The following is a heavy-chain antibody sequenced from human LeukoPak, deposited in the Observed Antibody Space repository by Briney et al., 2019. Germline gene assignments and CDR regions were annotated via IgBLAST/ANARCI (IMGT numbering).Heavy chain of an antibody. CDR2: ISASRGIT. J-gene: IGHJ6*03. CDR1: GFNYSSYT. D-gene: IGHD3-3*01. Sequence: GGSLRLSCAASGFNYSSYTMNWVRQAPGMGLEWLSYISASRGITYYADSVKGRFTISRDNAKNSLYLQMNSLRAEDTAVYYCVRGSLASGVVGYYYYYLDVWGKGTTVTVSS. V-gene: IGHV3-48*01. CDR3: VRGSLASGVVGYYYYYLDV.